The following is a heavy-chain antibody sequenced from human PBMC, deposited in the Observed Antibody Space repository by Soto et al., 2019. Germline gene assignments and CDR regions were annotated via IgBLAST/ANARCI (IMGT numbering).Heavy chain of an antibody. CDR2: IVVGSGNT. D-gene: IGHD4-4*01. CDR1: GFTFTSSA. CDR3: AALSVDYSIQSPIDY. V-gene: IGHV1-58*02. Sequence: ASVKVSCKASGFTFTSSAMQWVRQARGQRLEWIGWIVVGSGNTNYAQKFQERVTITRDMSTSTAYMELSSLRSEDTAVYYCAALSVDYSIQSPIDYWGQGTLVTVS. J-gene: IGHJ4*02.